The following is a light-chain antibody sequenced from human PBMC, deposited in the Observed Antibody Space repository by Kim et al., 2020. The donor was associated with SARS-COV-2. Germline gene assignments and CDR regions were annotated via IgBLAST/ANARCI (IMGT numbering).Light chain of an antibody. J-gene: IGLJ2*01. Sequence: RRNTAKITCGGTNIGSKNVHWYQQKPGQAPVLVIYYDTDRPSGIPERFSGANSGNTATLTISRVEAGDEADYYCQVWDIYSDHVVFGGGTQLTVL. CDR2: YDT. CDR3: QVWDIYSDHVV. CDR1: NIGSKN. V-gene: IGLV3-21*04.